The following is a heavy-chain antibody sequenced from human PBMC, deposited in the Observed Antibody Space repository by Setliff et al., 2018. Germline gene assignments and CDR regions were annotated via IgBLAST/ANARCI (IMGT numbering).Heavy chain of an antibody. CDR2: IYYSGNT. J-gene: IGHJ6*02. D-gene: IGHD3-3*01. CDR1: GGSISSGGYY. Sequence: SETLSLTCTVSGGSISSGGYYWSWIRQHPGKGLEWIGYIYYSGNTYYNPPLKSRVTISVDKSKNQFSLKLSSVTAADTAVYYCARDKPEGYNFWSGYLGGGLMDVWGQGTTVTVSS. CDR3: ARDKPEGYNFWSGYLGGGLMDV. V-gene: IGHV4-31*03.